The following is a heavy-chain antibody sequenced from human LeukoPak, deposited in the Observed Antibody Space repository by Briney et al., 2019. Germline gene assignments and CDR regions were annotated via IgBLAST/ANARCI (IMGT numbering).Heavy chain of an antibody. CDR3: ANSLPTVSTRNYFDY. D-gene: IGHD5/OR15-5a*01. J-gene: IGHJ4*02. CDR1: DVSISRRGYY. CDR2: SYYNGRSGNA. Sequence: AETLSLTCGVSDVSISRRGYYWSWIRPRPGMGFDWAGYSYYNGRSGNAYYNLALKSRVTMSIDTGEKHFSMRLTSVTAADTAVYYCANSLPTVSTRNYFDYWGQGTLVIVSS. V-gene: IGHV4-31*11.